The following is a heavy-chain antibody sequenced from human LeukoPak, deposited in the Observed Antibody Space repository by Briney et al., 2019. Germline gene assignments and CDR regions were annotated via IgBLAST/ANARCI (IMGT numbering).Heavy chain of an antibody. CDR3: TTLFRGVNVEDAFDI. Sequence: GGSLRLSCAASGFTFSNAWMGWVRQAPGKGLEWVGRIKSKTDGGTTDYAAPVKGRFTIPRDDSKNTLYLQMNSLKTEDTAVYYCTTLFRGVNVEDAFDIWGQGTMVTVSS. CDR1: GFTFSNAW. D-gene: IGHD3-10*01. CDR2: IKSKTDGGTT. V-gene: IGHV3-15*01. J-gene: IGHJ3*02.